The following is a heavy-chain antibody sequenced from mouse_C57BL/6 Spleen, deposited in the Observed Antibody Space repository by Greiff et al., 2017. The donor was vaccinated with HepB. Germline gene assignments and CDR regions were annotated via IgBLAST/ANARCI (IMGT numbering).Heavy chain of an antibody. Sequence: QVQLQQPGAELVKPGASVKLSCKASGYTFTSYWMHWVKQRPGQGLEWIGMIHPNSCSTNYNEKFKSKATLTVDKSSSTAYMQLSSLTSEDSAVYYCASRPMVTAGYYAMDYWGQGTSVTVSS. D-gene: IGHD2-2*01. V-gene: IGHV1-64*01. CDR1: GYTFTSYW. CDR2: IHPNSCST. CDR3: ASRPMVTAGYYAMDY. J-gene: IGHJ4*01.